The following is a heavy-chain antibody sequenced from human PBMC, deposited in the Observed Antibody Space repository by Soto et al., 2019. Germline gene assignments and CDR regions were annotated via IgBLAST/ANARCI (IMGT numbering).Heavy chain of an antibody. J-gene: IGHJ4*02. D-gene: IGHD3-16*01. CDR2: ISAYNGNT. CDR1: GYTFTSYG. CDR3: ARVSRSLVPRLPDFDY. V-gene: IGHV1-18*01. Sequence: ASVKVSCKASGYTFTSYGISWVRQAPGQGLEWMGWISAYNGNTNYAQKLQGRVTMTTDTSTSTAYMELRSLRSDDTAVYYCARVSRSLVPRLPDFDYWGQGTLVTVSS.